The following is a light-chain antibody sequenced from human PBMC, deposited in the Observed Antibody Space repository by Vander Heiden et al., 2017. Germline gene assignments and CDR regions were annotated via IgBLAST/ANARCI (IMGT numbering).Light chain of an antibody. CDR2: AAS. CDR3: QQSYSNRQERT. CDR1: QSISSY. V-gene: IGKV1-39*01. J-gene: IGKJ4*01. Sequence: DIHMTQSPSSLSASVGDRVTITCRASQSISSYLNWYQQKPGKAPKLLIYAASSLQSGVPSRFSGSGSGTDFTLTISSLQPEDFATYYCQQSYSNRQERTVGGGTKVEIK.